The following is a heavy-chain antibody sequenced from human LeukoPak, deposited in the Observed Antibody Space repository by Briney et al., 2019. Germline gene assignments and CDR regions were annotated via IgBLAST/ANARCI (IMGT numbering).Heavy chain of an antibody. CDR2: ISGGGSST. CDR3: ARSGPYDYVWGSYRRLRYYYMDV. J-gene: IGHJ6*03. D-gene: IGHD3-16*02. Sequence: GGSLRLSCAASGFTFGSYAMSWVRQAPGKGLEWVSGISGGGSSTFYADSVQGRFTVSRDNSKDTLYLQMNSLRAEDTAVYYCARSGPYDYVWGSYRRLRYYYMDVWGKGTTVTISS. CDR1: GFTFGSYA. V-gene: IGHV3-23*01.